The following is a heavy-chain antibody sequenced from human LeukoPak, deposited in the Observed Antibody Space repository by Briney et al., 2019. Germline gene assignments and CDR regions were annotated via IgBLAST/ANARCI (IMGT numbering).Heavy chain of an antibody. Sequence: GGSLRLSCAASGFTFSSYGMHWVRQAPGKGLEWVAFIRYDGSNKYYADSVKGRFTISRDNSKNTLYLQMNSLRAEDTAVYYCAKDQRMSRVIPDYWGQGTLVTVSS. CDR2: IRYDGSNK. D-gene: IGHD2-21*01. CDR1: GFTFSSYG. CDR3: AKDQRMSRVIPDY. V-gene: IGHV3-30*02. J-gene: IGHJ4*02.